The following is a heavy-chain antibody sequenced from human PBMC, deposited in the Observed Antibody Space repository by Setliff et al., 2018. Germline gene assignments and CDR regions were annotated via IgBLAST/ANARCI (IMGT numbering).Heavy chain of an antibody. Sequence: LSLSCAASGVTFSSDWRYWVRQAPGKGLGWVSRINSDGSSTTYADSVKGRFTLSRDNAKNTLYLQMNSLRAEDTAVYFGTRVCSMVSDSYYLYMDVWGKGTTVTVSS. V-gene: IGHV3-74*01. CDR2: INSDGSST. CDR1: GVTFSSDW. J-gene: IGHJ6*03. D-gene: IGHD2-2*01. CDR3: TRVCSMVSDSYYLYMDV.